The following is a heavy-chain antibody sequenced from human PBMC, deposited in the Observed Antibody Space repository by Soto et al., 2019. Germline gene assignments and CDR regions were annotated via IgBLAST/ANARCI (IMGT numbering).Heavy chain of an antibody. Sequence: QVQLVQSGAEVKKPGSSVKVSCKASGGTFSSYTISWVRQAPGQGLEWMGRIIPILGIANYAQKFQGRVTITGDKSTSTGYMELSSLGSEDTAVYYCAREGDGDYGPYWGQGTLVTVSS. D-gene: IGHD4-17*01. CDR2: IIPILGIA. CDR3: AREGDGDYGPY. V-gene: IGHV1-69*08. J-gene: IGHJ4*02. CDR1: GGTFSSYT.